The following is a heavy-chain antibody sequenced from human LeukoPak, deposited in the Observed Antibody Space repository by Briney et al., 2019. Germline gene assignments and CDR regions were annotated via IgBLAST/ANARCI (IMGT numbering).Heavy chain of an antibody. CDR3: ARAGGGQWLDFDY. D-gene: IGHD6-19*01. CDR2: IYYSGST. Sequence: SGTLSLTCAVSGGSISSSNWWSWIRQPPGKGLGWIGYIYYSGSTNYNPSLKSRVTISVDTSKNQFSLKLSSVTAADTAVYYCARAGGGQWLDFDYWGQGTLVTVSS. CDR1: GGSISSSNW. J-gene: IGHJ4*02. V-gene: IGHV4-61*01.